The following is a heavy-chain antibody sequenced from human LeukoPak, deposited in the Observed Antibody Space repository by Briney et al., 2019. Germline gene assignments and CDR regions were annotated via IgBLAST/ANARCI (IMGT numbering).Heavy chain of an antibody. CDR3: AGGHYYYDSSGYLRDYDAFDI. Sequence: ASVKVSCKASGYTFTSYDINWVRQATGQGLEWMGWMNPNSGNTGYAQKFQGRVTITRNTSISTAYMELSSLRAEDTAVYYCAGGHYYYDSSGYLRDYDAFDIWGQGTMVTVSS. J-gene: IGHJ3*02. V-gene: IGHV1-8*03. CDR1: GYTFTSYD. D-gene: IGHD3-22*01. CDR2: MNPNSGNT.